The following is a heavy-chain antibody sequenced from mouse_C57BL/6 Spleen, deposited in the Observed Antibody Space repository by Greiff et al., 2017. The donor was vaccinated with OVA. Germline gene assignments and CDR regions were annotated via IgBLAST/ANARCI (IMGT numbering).Heavy chain of an antibody. CDR3: ARPHGNYGAMDY. D-gene: IGHD2-1*01. CDR1: GFTFSDYG. CDR2: ISSGSSTI. J-gene: IGHJ4*01. Sequence: VQLKESGGGLVKPGGSLKLSCAASGFTFSDYGMHWVRQAPEKGLEWVAYISSGSSTIYYADTVKGRFTISRDNAKNTLFLQMTSLRSEDTAMYYCARPHGNYGAMDYWGQGTSVTVSS. V-gene: IGHV5-17*01.